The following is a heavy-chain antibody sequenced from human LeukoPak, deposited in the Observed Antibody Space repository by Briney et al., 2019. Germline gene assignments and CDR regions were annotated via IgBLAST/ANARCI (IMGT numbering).Heavy chain of an antibody. CDR2: ISSSGSTL. D-gene: IGHD6-19*01. CDR3: ARIYSSGSRYYFDY. J-gene: IGHJ4*02. V-gene: IGHV3-48*03. CDR1: GFTFSNFA. Sequence: GGSLRLSCATSGFTFSNFAMSWVRQAPGKGLEWVSYISSSGSTLYYADSVKGRFTISRDNAKNSLYLQMNSLRAEDTALYYCARIYSSGSRYYFDYWGQGTLVTVSS.